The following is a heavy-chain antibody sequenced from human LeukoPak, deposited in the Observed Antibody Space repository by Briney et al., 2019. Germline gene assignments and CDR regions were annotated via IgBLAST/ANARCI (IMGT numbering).Heavy chain of an antibody. J-gene: IGHJ4*02. V-gene: IGHV3-21*04. CDR1: GFTFSSYS. CDR2: ISSSSSYI. CDR3: ARESIDPYYYDSSGSVDY. Sequence: PGGSLRLSCAASGFTFSSYSMNWVRQAPGKGLEWVSSISSSSSYIYYADSVKGRFTISRDNAKNSLYLQMNSLRAEGTAVYYCARESIDPYYYDSSGSVDYWGQGTLVTVSS. D-gene: IGHD3-22*01.